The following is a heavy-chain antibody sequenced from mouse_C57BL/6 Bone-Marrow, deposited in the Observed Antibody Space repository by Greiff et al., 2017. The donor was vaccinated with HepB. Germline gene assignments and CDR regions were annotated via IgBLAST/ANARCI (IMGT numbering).Heavy chain of an antibody. CDR3: ARSYDYDALYWYFDV. Sequence: QVQLKESGPELVKPGASVKISCKASGYTFTDYYINWVKQRPGQGLEWIGWIYPGSGNTKYNEKFKGKATLTVDTSSSTAYMQLSSLTSEDSAVYFCARSYDYDALYWYFDVWGTGTTVTVSS. CDR2: IYPGSGNT. V-gene: IGHV1-84*01. CDR1: GYTFTDYY. D-gene: IGHD2-4*01. J-gene: IGHJ1*03.